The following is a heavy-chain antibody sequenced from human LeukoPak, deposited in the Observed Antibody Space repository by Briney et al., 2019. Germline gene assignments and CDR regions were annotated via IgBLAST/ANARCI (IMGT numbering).Heavy chain of an antibody. J-gene: IGHJ4*02. CDR2: INPNSGGT. CDR1: VYTFTPYY. V-gene: IGHV1-2*02. D-gene: IGHD3/OR15-3a*01. Sequence: GASVKVSSTPSVYTFTPYYMHWVRQAPGQGLEWMGWINPNSGGTNYAQKFQGRVTMTRDTSISTAYMELSRLRSDDTAVYYCARILDFAMYYFDYWGQGTLVTVSS. CDR3: ARILDFAMYYFDY.